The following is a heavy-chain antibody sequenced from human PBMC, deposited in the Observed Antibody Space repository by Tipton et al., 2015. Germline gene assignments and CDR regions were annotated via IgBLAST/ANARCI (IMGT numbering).Heavy chain of an antibody. CDR2: INPGDGNT. J-gene: IGHJ4*02. Sequence: QVQLVQSGAEVKRPGASVKVSCKASEYTFSNYLLHWVRQAPGQRLEWMGWINPGDGNTKYSQTFQDRVTITRDTSATTAYMEVSSLTSEDTALYFCARGRGLNWGLLDYWGQGTLVTVSS. CDR3: ARGRGLNWGLLDY. V-gene: IGHV1-3*01. D-gene: IGHD3-10*01. CDR1: EYTFSNYL.